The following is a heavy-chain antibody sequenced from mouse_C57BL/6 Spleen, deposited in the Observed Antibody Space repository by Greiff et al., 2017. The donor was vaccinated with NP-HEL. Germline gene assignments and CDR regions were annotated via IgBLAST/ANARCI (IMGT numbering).Heavy chain of an antibody. J-gene: IGHJ2*01. CDR1: GYAFSSSW. V-gene: IGHV1-82*01. D-gene: IGHD2-1*01. Sequence: VQLQQSGPELVKPGASVKISCKASGYAFSSSWMNWVKQRPGKGLEWIGRIYPGDGDTNYNGKFKGKATLTADKSSSTAYMQLSSLTSEDSAVYFCARLDGNYGYGGQGTTLTVSS. CDR2: IYPGDGDT. CDR3: ARLDGNYGY.